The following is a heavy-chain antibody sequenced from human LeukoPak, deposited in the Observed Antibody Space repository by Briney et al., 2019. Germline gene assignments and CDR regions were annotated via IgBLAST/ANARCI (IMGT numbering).Heavy chain of an antibody. CDR3: AKLPDPYCSSTSCAYFDY. V-gene: IGHV3-23*01. D-gene: IGHD2-2*01. Sequence: GGSLRLSCAASGFTFSSYAMSWVRQAPGKGLEWVSAISGSGGSTYYADSVKGRFTISRDNSKNTLYLQVNSLRAEDTAVYYCAKLPDPYCSSTSCAYFDYWGQGTLVTVSS. CDR1: GFTFSSYA. J-gene: IGHJ4*02. CDR2: ISGSGGST.